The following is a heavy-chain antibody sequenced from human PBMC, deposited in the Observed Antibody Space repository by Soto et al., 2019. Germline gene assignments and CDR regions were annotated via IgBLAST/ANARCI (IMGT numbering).Heavy chain of an antibody. J-gene: IGHJ4*02. CDR2: IIPIFGTA. V-gene: IGHV1-69*13. D-gene: IGHD2-2*02. CDR3: ARARAPGYCSSTSCYTDFDY. Sequence: GASVKVSCKASGGTFSSYAISWVQQAPGQGLEWMGGIIPIFGTANYAQKFQGRVTITADESTSTAYMELGSLRSEDTAVYYCARARAPGYCSSTSCYTDFDYWGQGTLVTVSS. CDR1: GGTFSSYA.